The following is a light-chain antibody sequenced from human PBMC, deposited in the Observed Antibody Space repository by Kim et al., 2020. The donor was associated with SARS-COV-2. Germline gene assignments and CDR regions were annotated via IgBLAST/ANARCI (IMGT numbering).Light chain of an antibody. CDR3: QQYDNLLPLT. V-gene: IGKV1-33*01. Sequence: SVGDRVTITCQASQDISNYLNWYQQKPGKAPKLLIYDASNLETGVPSRFSGSGSGTDFTFTISSLQPEDIATYYCQQYDNLLPLTFGGGTKVDIK. CDR2: DAS. CDR1: QDISNY. J-gene: IGKJ4*01.